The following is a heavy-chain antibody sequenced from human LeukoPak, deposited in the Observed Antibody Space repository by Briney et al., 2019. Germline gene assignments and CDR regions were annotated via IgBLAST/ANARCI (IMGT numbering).Heavy chain of an antibody. CDR2: IYYSGST. D-gene: IGHD6-19*01. J-gene: IGHJ4*02. V-gene: IGHV4-39*07. CDR1: GGSISSSSYY. CDR3: ARDPSSSIAVAGTGYFDY. Sequence: SETLSLTCTVSGGSISSSSYYWGWIRQPPGKGLEWIGSIYYSGSTYYNPSLKSRVTISVDTSKNQFSLKLSSVTAADTAVYYCARDPSSSIAVAGTGYFDYWGQGTLVTVSS.